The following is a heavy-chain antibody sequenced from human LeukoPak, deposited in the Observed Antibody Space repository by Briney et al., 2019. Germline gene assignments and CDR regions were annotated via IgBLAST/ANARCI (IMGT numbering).Heavy chain of an antibody. V-gene: IGHV3-9*01. Sequence: GGSLRLSCAASGFTFDDYAMHWVRQAPGKGLEWVSGISWNSGSIGYADSVKGRFTISRDNAKNSLYLQMNSLRAEDTALYYCVKDIEGDYDSSGYYQYWGQGTLVTVSS. J-gene: IGHJ4*02. D-gene: IGHD3-22*01. CDR1: GFTFDDYA. CDR2: ISWNSGSI. CDR3: VKDIEGDYDSSGYYQY.